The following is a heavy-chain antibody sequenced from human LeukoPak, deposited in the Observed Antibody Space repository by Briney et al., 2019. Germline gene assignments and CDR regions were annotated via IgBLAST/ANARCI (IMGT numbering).Heavy chain of an antibody. Sequence: GXXRLXCAASGFTFSNAWMSWVRQAPGKGLEWVGRIKSKTDGGTTDYAAPVKGRFTISRDDSKNTLYLQMNSLKTEDTAVYYCTTEGPRGGYFDYWGQGTLVTVSS. V-gene: IGHV3-15*01. D-gene: IGHD3-10*01. CDR2: IKSKTDGGTT. CDR1: GFTFSNAW. CDR3: TTEGPRGGYFDY. J-gene: IGHJ4*02.